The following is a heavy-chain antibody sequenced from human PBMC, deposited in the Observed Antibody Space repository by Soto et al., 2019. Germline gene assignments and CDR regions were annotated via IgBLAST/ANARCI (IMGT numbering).Heavy chain of an antibody. Sequence: GESLKISCKGSGYSFTSYWIGWVRQMPGKGLEWMGIIYPGDSETRYSPSFQGQVTIPADKSISTAYLQWSSLKASDTAMYYCARTEYCDFWSGYYEVWFDPWGQGTLVTVSS. CDR2: IYPGDSET. J-gene: IGHJ5*02. CDR1: GYSFTSYW. D-gene: IGHD3-3*01. V-gene: IGHV5-51*01. CDR3: ARTEYCDFWSGYYEVWFDP.